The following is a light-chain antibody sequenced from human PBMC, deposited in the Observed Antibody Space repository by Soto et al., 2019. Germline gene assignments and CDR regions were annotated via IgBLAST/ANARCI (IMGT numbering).Light chain of an antibody. CDR3: QQYGSSPRT. CDR1: QIISSN. V-gene: IGKV3-20*01. CDR2: GAS. Sequence: EIVMTQSPGTLSVSPGERATLSCRASQIISSNLAWYQQKPGQAPRLLIYGASTRATGIPARFSGSGSRTDFTLTISRMEPEDFAVYCCQQYGSSPRTFGQGTKVDIK. J-gene: IGKJ1*01.